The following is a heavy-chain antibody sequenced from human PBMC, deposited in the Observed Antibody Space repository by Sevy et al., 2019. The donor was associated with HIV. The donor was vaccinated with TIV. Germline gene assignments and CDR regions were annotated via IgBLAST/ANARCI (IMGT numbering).Heavy chain of an antibody. CDR2: IRSSSNDI. V-gene: IGHV3-21*01. CDR1: GFTLGDHA. J-gene: IGHJ4*02. D-gene: IGHD2-21*02. CDR3: ARKMELLVPDY. Sequence: GGSLRLSCTASGFTLGDHAMSWVRQAPGKGLEWVSYIRSSSNDIYYADSVKGRFTISRDNAKNSLYLQMNSLRAEDTAVYYCARKMELLVPDYWGQGTLVTVSS.